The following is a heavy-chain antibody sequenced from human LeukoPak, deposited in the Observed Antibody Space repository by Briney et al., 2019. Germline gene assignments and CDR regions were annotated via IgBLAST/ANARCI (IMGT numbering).Heavy chain of an antibody. CDR3: ARDRSIVHFDF. D-gene: IGHD3-16*02. Sequence: ASVKVSCKASGYTFTGHSINWVRQAPGQGLEWMGWINMNTGNPTYAQGFAGRFVFSLDTSASTAYMQIISLRAEDTAVYYCARDRSIVHFDFWGQGTLVTVSS. V-gene: IGHV7-4-1*02. J-gene: IGHJ4*02. CDR2: INMNTGNP. CDR1: GYTFTGHS.